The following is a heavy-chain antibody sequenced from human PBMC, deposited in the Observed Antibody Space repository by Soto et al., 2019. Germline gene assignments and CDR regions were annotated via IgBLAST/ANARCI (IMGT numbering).Heavy chain of an antibody. D-gene: IGHD6-13*01. V-gene: IGHV4-4*02. CDR2: VYHSGSI. CDR3: ARVEVPESSSWHPCDP. CDR1: NASISSRKW. J-gene: IGHJ5*02. Sequence: SETLSLTCTVSNASISSRKWWTWVRQTPGKGLEWIGEVYHSGSINHNPSLKSRVTMSVDKSKNQFSLKMTSVTAADTGVYYCARVEVPESSSWHPCDPWGQGTLVTVSS.